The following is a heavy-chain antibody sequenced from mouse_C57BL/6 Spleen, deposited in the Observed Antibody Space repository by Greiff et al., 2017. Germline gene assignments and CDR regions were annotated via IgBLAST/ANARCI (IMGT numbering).Heavy chain of an antibody. J-gene: IGHJ2*01. CDR2: IDPDDGDT. CDR3: ARGCMVTTHFGG. D-gene: IGHD2-2*01. V-gene: IGHV14-2*01. CDR1: GFTFKDYY. Sequence: VHVQQSGAELVKPGASVKLSCTASGFTFKDYYMHWVKQRPEQGLEWIGRIDPDDGDTKYAPNFQGKATMTVDTSSNTAYLQLSSLTSEDTAVYYCARGCMVTTHFGGWGKGTTVTVST.